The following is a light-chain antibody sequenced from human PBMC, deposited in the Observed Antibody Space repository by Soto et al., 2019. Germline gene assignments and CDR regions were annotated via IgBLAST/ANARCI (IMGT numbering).Light chain of an antibody. Sequence: DIQMTQSPSSLSASVGDRVTITCRASQGISSSLAWYQHKPGKVPELLIYAASTLHSGVPSRFSCSGSGTDFTLTISRLQPEDVATYYCQEYYRPPFTFGPGTKVNFK. CDR2: AAS. CDR1: QGISSS. CDR3: QEYYRPPFT. V-gene: IGKV1-27*01. J-gene: IGKJ3*01.